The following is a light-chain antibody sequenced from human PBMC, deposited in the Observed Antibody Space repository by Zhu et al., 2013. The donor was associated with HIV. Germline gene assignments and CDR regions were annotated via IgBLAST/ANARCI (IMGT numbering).Light chain of an antibody. CDR3: QQFTGSLT. V-gene: IGKV3-20*01. J-gene: IGKJ4*01. CDR1: QTINN. CDR2: GAS. Sequence: EIVMTQSPATLSLSPGERATLSCRASQTINNLAWYQQKAGQAPRLLMYGASARAPGIPGRFSGSGSGTDFTLTISRLEPEDFAVYYCQQFTGSLTFGGGTKVEIK.